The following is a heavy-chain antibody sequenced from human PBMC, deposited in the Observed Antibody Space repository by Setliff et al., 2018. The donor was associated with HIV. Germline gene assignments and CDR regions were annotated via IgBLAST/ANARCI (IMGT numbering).Heavy chain of an antibody. CDR2: IVIG. CDR1: GGTFTIYA. J-gene: IGHJ4*02. D-gene: IGHD1-26*01. CDR3: ASHAKTVGNGLLDH. Sequence: SVKVSCKASGGTFTIYAISWVRQAPGQGLEWMGGIVIGNYAQKFQGRVTITADESTSTAYMELSSLRSDDTAVYYCASHAKTVGNGLLDHWGQGTLVTVSS. V-gene: IGHV1-69*10.